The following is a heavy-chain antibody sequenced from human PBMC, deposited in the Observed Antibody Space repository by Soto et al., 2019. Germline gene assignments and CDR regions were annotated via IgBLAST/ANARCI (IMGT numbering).Heavy chain of an antibody. CDR2: IYWNGET. CDR1: GFSLSTGGVG. D-gene: IGHD1-20*01. J-gene: IGHJ4*02. Sequence: SGPTLVNPTQTLTLTCNFSGFSLSTGGVGVAWVRQPPGKALEWLTLIYWNGETRTSPSLENRLTVTKDASKNQVALTMTNMDPVDTATYFCAALPPFANYNLYYWHQGSRFTVSS. CDR3: AALPPFANYNLYY. V-gene: IGHV2-5*01.